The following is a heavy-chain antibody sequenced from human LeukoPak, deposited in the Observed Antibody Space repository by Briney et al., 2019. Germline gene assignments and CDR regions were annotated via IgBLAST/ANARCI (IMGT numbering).Heavy chain of an antibody. J-gene: IGHJ6*02. CDR3: ARDRDDFWSGSYYYYGMDV. CDR1: GGSISSGGYY. CDR2: IYYSGST. Sequence: SQTLSLTCTVSGGSISSGGYYWSWIRQHPGKGLEWIGYIYYSGSTYYNPSLKSRVTISVDTFKNQFSLKLSSVTAADTAVYYCARDRDDFWSGSYYYYGMDVWGQGTTVTVSS. D-gene: IGHD3-3*01. V-gene: IGHV4-31*03.